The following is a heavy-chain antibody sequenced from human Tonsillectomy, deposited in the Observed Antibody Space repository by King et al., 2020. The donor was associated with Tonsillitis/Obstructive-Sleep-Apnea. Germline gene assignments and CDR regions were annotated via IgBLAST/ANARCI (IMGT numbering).Heavy chain of an antibody. CDR2: IYYSGST. D-gene: IGHD3-22*01. Sequence: LQLQESGPGLVKPSETLSLTCTVSGGSISSSSYYLGWIRQPPGKGLEWIGSIYYSGSTYYNPSLMSRVTISGDTSKNQFSLKLSSVTAADTAVYYCATDSFGYYLFDYWGQGTLVTVSS. V-gene: IGHV4-39*01. J-gene: IGHJ4*02. CDR1: GGSISSSSYY. CDR3: ATDSFGYYLFDY.